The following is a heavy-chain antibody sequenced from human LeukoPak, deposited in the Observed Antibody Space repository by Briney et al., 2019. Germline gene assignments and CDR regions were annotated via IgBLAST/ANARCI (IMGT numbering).Heavy chain of an antibody. CDR1: GASISRSNYY. Sequence: PSETLSLTCTVSGASISRSNYYWGWIRQPPGKGLEWIATIYYSGSTYYNPSLKSRVTISVDTSKNQFSLKLSSVTAADTAVYYCARARGYCSGGSCYSAGHELDYWGQGTLVTVSS. D-gene: IGHD2-15*01. CDR2: IYYSGST. J-gene: IGHJ4*02. CDR3: ARARGYCSGGSCYSAGHELDY. V-gene: IGHV4-39*07.